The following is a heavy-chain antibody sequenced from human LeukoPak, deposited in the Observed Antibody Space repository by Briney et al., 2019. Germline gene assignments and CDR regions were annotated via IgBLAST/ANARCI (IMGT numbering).Heavy chain of an antibody. CDR3: ARTPGYSSSLRNAFDI. CDR2: MNPNSGNT. V-gene: IGHV1-8*01. Sequence: GASVKVSCKASGYTFTSYDINWVRQATGQGLEWMGWMNPNSGNTGYAQKFQGRVTMTRNTSISTAYMELSSLRSEDTAVYYCARTPGYSSSLRNAFDIWGQGTMVTVSS. CDR1: GYTFTSYD. D-gene: IGHD6-13*01. J-gene: IGHJ3*02.